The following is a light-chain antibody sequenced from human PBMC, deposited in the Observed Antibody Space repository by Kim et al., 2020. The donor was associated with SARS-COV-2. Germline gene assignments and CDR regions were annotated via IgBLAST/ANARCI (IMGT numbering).Light chain of an antibody. J-gene: IGLJ3*02. Sequence: PGKTARVTWGGNNIGSKSVHWYQQKPGQAPVLVIYYDSDRPSGIPERFSGSNSGNTATLTISRVEAGDEADYYCQVWDSSSDHRVFGGGTQLTV. CDR2: YDS. CDR3: QVWDSSSDHRV. V-gene: IGLV3-21*04. CDR1: NIGSKS.